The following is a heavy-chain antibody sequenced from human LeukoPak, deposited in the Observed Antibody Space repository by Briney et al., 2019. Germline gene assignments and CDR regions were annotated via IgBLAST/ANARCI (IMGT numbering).Heavy chain of an antibody. D-gene: IGHD3-22*01. J-gene: IGHJ4*02. CDR3: ARHSYDSSGYYYFDY. Sequence: SETLSLTCTVSGVSISGYYWSWIRQPPGKGLEYVGYIYYSGSTDYNPSLKSRITISVDTSKNQFSLKLSSVAAADTAVYYCARHSYDSSGYYYFDYWGQGTLVTVSS. CDR1: GVSISGYY. CDR2: IYYSGST. V-gene: IGHV4-59*08.